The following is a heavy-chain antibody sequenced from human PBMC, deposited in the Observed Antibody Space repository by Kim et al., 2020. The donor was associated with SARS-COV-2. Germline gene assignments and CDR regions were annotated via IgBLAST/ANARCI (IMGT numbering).Heavy chain of an antibody. Sequence: GGSLRLSCAASGFTFSSYSMNWVRQAPGKGLEWVSSISSSSSYIYYADSVKGRFTISRDNAKNSLYLQMNSLRAEDTAVYYCARDFPYGSGHSPGKAWGQGTLVTVSS. CDR1: GFTFSSYS. D-gene: IGHD3-10*01. J-gene: IGHJ5*02. CDR3: ARDFPYGSGHSPGKA. V-gene: IGHV3-21*01. CDR2: ISSSSSYI.